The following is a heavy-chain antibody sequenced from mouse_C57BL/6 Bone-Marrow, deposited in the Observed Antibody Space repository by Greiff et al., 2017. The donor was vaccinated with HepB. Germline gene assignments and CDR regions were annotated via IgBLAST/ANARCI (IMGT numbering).Heavy chain of an antibody. Sequence: LVESGPELVKPGASVKISCKASGYSFTDYNMNWVKQSNGKSLEWIGVINPNYGTTSYNQKFKGKATLTVDQSSSTAYMQLNSLTSEDSAVYYCARSGKSSPSYWYFDVWGTGTTVTVSS. J-gene: IGHJ1*03. CDR2: INPNYGTT. CDR3: ARSGKSSPSYWYFDV. D-gene: IGHD1-1*01. V-gene: IGHV1-39*01. CDR1: GYSFTDYN.